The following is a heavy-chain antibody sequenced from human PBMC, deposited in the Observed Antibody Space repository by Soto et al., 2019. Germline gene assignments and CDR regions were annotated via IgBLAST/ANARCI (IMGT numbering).Heavy chain of an antibody. J-gene: IGHJ4*02. CDR2: IYYSGST. CDR3: ARERLDYGDYVAGNYFDY. D-gene: IGHD4-17*01. V-gene: IGHV4-59*01. Sequence: PSETLSLTCTVSGGSISSYYWSWIRQPPGKGLEWIGYIYYSGSTNYNPSLKSRVTISVDTSKNQFSLKLSSVTAADTAVYYCARERLDYGDYVAGNYFDYWGQGTLVTGSS. CDR1: GGSISSYY.